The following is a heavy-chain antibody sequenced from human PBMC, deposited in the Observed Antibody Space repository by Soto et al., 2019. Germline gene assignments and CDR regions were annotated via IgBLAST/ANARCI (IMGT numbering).Heavy chain of an antibody. CDR1: GFTFSSYA. D-gene: IGHD3-22*01. CDR2: ISGSGGST. CDR3: AKAGAYYYDSSGYAT. V-gene: IGHV3-23*01. Sequence: GGSLRLSCAASGFTFSSYAMSWVRQAPGKGLEWVSAISGSGGSTYYADSVKGRFTISRDNSKNTLYLQMNSLRAEDTAVYYCAKAGAYYYDSSGYATWGQGTLVTVSS. J-gene: IGHJ5*02.